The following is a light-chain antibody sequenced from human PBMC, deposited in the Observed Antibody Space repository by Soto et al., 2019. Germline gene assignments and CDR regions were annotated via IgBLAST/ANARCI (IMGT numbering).Light chain of an antibody. V-gene: IGKV3-11*01. CDR1: QSLGTY. J-gene: IGKJ1*01. CDR2: GAS. CDR3: QQNSNLQAT. Sequence: EIVLTQSPATLTLSTGERATLSCRASQSLGTYVSWFQQKPGHPPRLLISGASKRAAGIPARFSGSGSGTDFSLTISSLEPEDLAVYYCQQNSNLQATFGQGTKVDI.